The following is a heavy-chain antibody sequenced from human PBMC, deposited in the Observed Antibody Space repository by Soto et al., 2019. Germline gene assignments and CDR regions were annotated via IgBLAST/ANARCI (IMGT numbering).Heavy chain of an antibody. Sequence: GASVKVSCKASGGTFSSYAISWVRQAPGQGLEWMGGIIPIFGTANYAQKFQGRVTITADKSTSTAYMELSSLRSEDTAVYYCVGTTVPNWANYYWGKGPLVTVSS. D-gene: IGHD4-17*01. CDR3: VGTTVPNWANYY. J-gene: IGHJ4*02. CDR1: GGTFSSYA. CDR2: IIPIFGTA. V-gene: IGHV1-69*06.